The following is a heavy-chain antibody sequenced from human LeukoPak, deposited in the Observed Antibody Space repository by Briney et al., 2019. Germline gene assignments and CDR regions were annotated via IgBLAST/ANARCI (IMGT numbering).Heavy chain of an antibody. D-gene: IGHD5-18*01. V-gene: IGHV3-7*01. J-gene: IGHJ4*02. CDR1: GLTFSNYW. CDR3: ATSLDAAMNT. CDR2: IRYDGTVK. Sequence: GGSLRLSCAASGLTFSNYWMTWVRQAPGKGLEWLANIRYDGTVKFYAASVKGRFTISRDNARNSLYLQMSSLRVEDTGVYYCATSLDAAMNTGGQGILVTVSS.